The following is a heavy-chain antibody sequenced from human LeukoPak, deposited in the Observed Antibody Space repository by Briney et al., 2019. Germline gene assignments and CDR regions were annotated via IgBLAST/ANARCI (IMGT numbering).Heavy chain of an antibody. V-gene: IGHV4-31*03. CDR1: GGSISSGGYY. Sequence: PSETLSLTCTVSGGSISSGGYYWSWIRQHPGKGLEWIGYIYYSGSTYYNPSLKSRVTISVDTSKNQFSPKLSSVTAADTAVYYCARGGDCGGDCYLDYWGQGTLVTVSS. J-gene: IGHJ4*02. CDR2: IYYSGST. D-gene: IGHD2-21*02. CDR3: ARGGDCGGDCYLDY.